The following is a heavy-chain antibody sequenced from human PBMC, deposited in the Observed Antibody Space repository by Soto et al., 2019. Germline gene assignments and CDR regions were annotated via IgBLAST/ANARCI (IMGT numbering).Heavy chain of an antibody. V-gene: IGHV1-2*02. CDR1: GYSFTGHY. Sequence: GASVKVSCKASGYSFTGHYIHWVRQAPEQGPEWMGEIGPESGATRYEQKFQGRVTMTMDTSITTVYMELNNLRPDDTAIFYCGRGRSGQIVVFYWGQGTPVTVSS. CDR3: GRGRSGQIVVFY. CDR2: IGPESGAT. J-gene: IGHJ4*02. D-gene: IGHD1-26*01.